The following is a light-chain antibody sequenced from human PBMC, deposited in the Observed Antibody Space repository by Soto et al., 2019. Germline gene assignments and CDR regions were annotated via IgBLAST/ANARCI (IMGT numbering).Light chain of an antibody. J-gene: IGKJ2*01. CDR1: ESIASN. CDR3: QQNNYWPPRYT. Sequence: EIVMTQSPATLSVSPGEGATLSCRASESIASNLVWYQQKPGQAPRLLIYSASTRATGIPARFSGSGSGTEFTLTISSLQSEDIAVYYCQQNNYWPPRYTFGQGTKLEIK. V-gene: IGKV3D-15*01. CDR2: SAS.